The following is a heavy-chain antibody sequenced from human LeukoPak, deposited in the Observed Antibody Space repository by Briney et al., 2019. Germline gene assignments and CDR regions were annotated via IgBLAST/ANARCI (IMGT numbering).Heavy chain of an antibody. J-gene: IGHJ4*02. CDR3: ARGGVDSSGSRGYYFDY. CDR2: INHSGST. Sequence: PSETLSLTCAVYGGSFSGYYWSWIRQPPGKGLEWIGEINHSGSTNYNPSLKSRVTISVDTSKNQFSLKLSSVTAADTAVYYCARGGVDSSGSRGYYFDYWGQGTLVTVSS. D-gene: IGHD3-22*01. CDR1: GGSFSGYY. V-gene: IGHV4-34*01.